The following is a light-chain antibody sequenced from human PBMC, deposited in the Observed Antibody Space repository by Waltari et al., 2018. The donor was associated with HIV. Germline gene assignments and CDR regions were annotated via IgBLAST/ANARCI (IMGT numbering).Light chain of an antibody. Sequence: DIVMTQSPLSLPVTPGEPASISCRSSQSILHRNGYKYLDWYLQKPGQSPQLLIYLGSNRASGVPDRFSGSGSGTNFTLEISRVEAEDVGVYYCMQALQTPLTFGGGTKVEIK. V-gene: IGKV2-28*01. CDR1: QSILHRNGYKY. CDR3: MQALQTPLT. J-gene: IGKJ4*01. CDR2: LGS.